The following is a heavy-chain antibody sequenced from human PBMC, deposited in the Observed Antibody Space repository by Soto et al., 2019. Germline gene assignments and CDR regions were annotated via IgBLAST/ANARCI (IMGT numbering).Heavy chain of an antibody. V-gene: IGHV4-30-2*06. Sequence: SETLSLTCTVSGGSIGSAAYCWSWIRQSPDKGLEWIGHIYDGGTTYSSPSLKGRVTISVDTSKNQFSLKLSAVTAADTAVYYCARGGRYSHGPSLDYWGQGTLVTVSS. D-gene: IGHD5-18*01. CDR3: ARGGRYSHGPSLDY. CDR2: IYDGGTT. J-gene: IGHJ4*02. CDR1: GGSIGSAAYC.